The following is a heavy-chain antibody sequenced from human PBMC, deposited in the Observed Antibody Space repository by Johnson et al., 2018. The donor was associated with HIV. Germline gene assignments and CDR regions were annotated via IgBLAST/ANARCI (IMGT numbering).Heavy chain of an antibody. D-gene: IGHD6-13*01. CDR3: ARDHDPIAAAQGAFDI. Sequence: QVQLVESGGGLVQPGGSLRLSCAASGFTFSSYAMHWVRQAPGKGLEWVAVISYDGSNKYYADSVKGRFTLSRDNSKNTLDLQMNSLRAEDTAVYYCARDHDPIAAAQGAFDIWGQGTMVTVSS. V-gene: IGHV3-30-3*01. CDR2: ISYDGSNK. J-gene: IGHJ3*02. CDR1: GFTFSSYA.